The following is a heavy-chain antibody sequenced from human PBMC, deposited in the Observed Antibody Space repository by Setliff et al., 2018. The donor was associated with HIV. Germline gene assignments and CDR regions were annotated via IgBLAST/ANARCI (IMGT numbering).Heavy chain of an antibody. D-gene: IGHD6-13*01. Sequence: SETLSLTCNVSGGSISSGGFYWNWIRQHPGKGLEWIGYIYYSGSTSYNPSLKSRVTISVDTSKNQFSLNLSSVTAADTAVYYCARRGGYSSPLRIWGQGTKVTVSS. CDR1: GGSISSGGFY. CDR3: ARRGGYSSPLRI. J-gene: IGHJ3*02. V-gene: IGHV4-61*08. CDR2: IYYSGST.